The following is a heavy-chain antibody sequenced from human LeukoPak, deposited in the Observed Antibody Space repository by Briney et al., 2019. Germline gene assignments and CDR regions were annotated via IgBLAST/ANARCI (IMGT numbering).Heavy chain of an antibody. D-gene: IGHD3-10*01. CDR1: GYTFSDYW. CDR3: ARDGRGGYLDY. J-gene: IGHJ4*02. V-gene: IGHV3-7*01. Sequence: GGSLRLSCAASGYTFSDYWTSWVRQAPGKGLEWVANINQDGNQEYYVDSVKGRFTISRDNAKNSLYLQMNNLRVEDTAIYYCARDGRGGYLDYWGQGALVTVSS. CDR2: INQDGNQE.